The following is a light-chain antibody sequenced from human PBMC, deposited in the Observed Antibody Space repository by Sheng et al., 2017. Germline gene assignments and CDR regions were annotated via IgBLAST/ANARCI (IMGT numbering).Light chain of an antibody. J-gene: IGLJ3*02. Sequence: QSALTQPASVSGSPGQSITISCTGTSSDVGGYNYVSWYQQHPGKAPKLIIYDVSNRPSGISNRFSGSKSGYTASLTISGLQAEDEADYYCASHTNNGNVWVFGGGTKVTVL. CDR1: SSDVGGYNY. CDR3: ASHTNNGNVWV. V-gene: IGLV2-14*03. CDR2: DVS.